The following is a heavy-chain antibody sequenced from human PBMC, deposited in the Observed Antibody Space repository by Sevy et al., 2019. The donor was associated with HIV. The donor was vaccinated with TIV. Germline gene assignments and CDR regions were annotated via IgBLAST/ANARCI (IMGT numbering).Heavy chain of an antibody. Sequence: SETLSLTCNVSGDSISSYFWSWFRQPPGKGLEWIGYIYYSGSSEYNPSLRSRVTISIDTSKKYLSMKLTSVTAADTAMYYWARDSAVVPRALVYWGQGTLVTVSS. CDR2: IYYSGSS. D-gene: IGHD2-15*01. J-gene: IGHJ4*02. CDR3: ARDSAVVPRALVY. V-gene: IGHV4-59*01. CDR1: GDSISSYF.